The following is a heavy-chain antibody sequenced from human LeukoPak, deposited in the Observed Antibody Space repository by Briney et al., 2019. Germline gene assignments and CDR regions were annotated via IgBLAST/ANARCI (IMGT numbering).Heavy chain of an antibody. CDR1: GGSISSYY. J-gene: IGHJ4*02. CDR3: AGHHPRNTVDF. CDR2: ISYSGST. Sequence: PSETLSLTCTVSGGSISSYYWSWIRQPPGKGLEWIGYISYSGSTNYNPSLKSRVTISLDTSKNQFSLKLSSVTAADTAAYYCAGHHPRNTVDFWGQGTLVTVSS. D-gene: IGHD2/OR15-2a*01. V-gene: IGHV4-59*08.